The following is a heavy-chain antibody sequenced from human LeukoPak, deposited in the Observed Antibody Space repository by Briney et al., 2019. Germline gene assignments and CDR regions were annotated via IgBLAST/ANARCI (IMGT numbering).Heavy chain of an antibody. CDR1: GFTFSSYS. D-gene: IGHD5-18*01. J-gene: IGHJ4*02. V-gene: IGHV3-48*01. CDR3: ARGYSYGYNFDY. CDR2: ISSSGSTI. Sequence: SGGSLRLSCAASGFTFSSYSMNWVRQAPGKGLEWVSYISSSGSTIYYADSVKGRFTISRDNAKNSLYLQMNSLRAEDTAVYYCARGYSYGYNFDYWGQGTLVTVSS.